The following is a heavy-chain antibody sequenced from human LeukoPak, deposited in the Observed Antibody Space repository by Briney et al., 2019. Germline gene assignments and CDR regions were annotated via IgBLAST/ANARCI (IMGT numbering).Heavy chain of an antibody. CDR1: GGSISSYY. CDR3: ARVNPGYRPDAFDI. D-gene: IGHD6-13*01. Sequence: SETLSLTCTVSGGSISSYYWSWIRQPAGKGLEWIGRIDTSGNTNYKPSLKSRVTISVDTSKNQFSLKLSSVTAADTAVYYCARVNPGYRPDAFDIWGQGTMVTVSS. V-gene: IGHV4-4*07. CDR2: IDTSGNT. J-gene: IGHJ3*02.